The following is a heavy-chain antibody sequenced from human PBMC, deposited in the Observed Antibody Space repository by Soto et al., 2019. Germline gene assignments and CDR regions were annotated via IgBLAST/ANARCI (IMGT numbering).Heavy chain of an antibody. J-gene: IGHJ4*02. CDR2: IIPIFGTA. D-gene: IGHD3-22*01. V-gene: IGHV1-69*13. CDR1: GGTFSSYA. Sequence: ASVKVSCKASGGTFSSYAISWVRQAPGQGLEWMGGIIPIFGTANYAQKFQGRVTITADESTSTAYMELSSLRSEDTAVYYCARDLGLYYDSSGSPPPGDYWGQGTLVTVSS. CDR3: ARDLGLYYDSSGSPPPGDY.